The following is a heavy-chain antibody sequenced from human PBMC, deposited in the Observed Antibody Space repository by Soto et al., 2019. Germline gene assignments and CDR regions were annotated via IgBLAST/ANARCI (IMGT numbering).Heavy chain of an antibody. CDR3: VKASTYSSSQGWFDP. V-gene: IGHV3-9*01. J-gene: IGHJ5*02. CDR2: ISWNSGNI. Sequence: EVQLVESGGGLVQPGRSLRLSCAASGFSFDGYAMNWVRQPPGKGLEWVSGISWNSGNIDYADSVKGRFTVSRDNAKNSMYLQMNSLRSEDSTLYKCVKASTYSSSQGWFDPWGQGTRVTVSS. D-gene: IGHD6-6*01. CDR1: GFSFDGYA.